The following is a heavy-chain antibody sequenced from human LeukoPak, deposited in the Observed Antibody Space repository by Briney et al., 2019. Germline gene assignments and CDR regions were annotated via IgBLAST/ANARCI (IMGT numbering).Heavy chain of an antibody. Sequence: SETLSLTCTVSGGSISSYYWSWIRQPPGKGLEWIGYIYYSGSTNYNPSLKSRVTISVDTSKNQFSLKLSSVTAADTAVYYCAISAYDILTGYSNDAFDIWGQGTMVTVSS. J-gene: IGHJ3*02. D-gene: IGHD3-9*01. V-gene: IGHV4-59*08. CDR1: GGSISSYY. CDR3: AISAYDILTGYSNDAFDI. CDR2: IYYSGST.